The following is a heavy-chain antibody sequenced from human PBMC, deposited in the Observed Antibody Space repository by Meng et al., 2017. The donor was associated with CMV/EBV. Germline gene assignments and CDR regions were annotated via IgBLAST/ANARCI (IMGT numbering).Heavy chain of an antibody. V-gene: IGHV3-23*01. D-gene: IGHD1-7*01. Sequence: GGSLRLSCAASGFTLSSYAMSWVRQAPGKGLEWVSAISGSGGSTYYADSVKGRFTISRDNSKNTLYLQMNSLRAEDTAVYYCAKALRGTRDLNDYWGQGTLVTVSS. CDR2: ISGSGGST. CDR3: AKALRGTRDLNDY. CDR1: GFTLSSYA. J-gene: IGHJ4*02.